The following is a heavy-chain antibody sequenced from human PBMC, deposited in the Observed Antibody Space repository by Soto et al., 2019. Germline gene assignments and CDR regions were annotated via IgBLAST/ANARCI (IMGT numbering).Heavy chain of an antibody. V-gene: IGHV3-15*07. Sequence: GGSLRLSCAASGYTFTTAWMNWVRQAPGKGLEWVGRIKSKTDGETVDYAAPVKGRFTISRDDSKNTLYLQMNSLKIEDTAVYYCTTGPYYNSNGFDYWGPGTLVTVSS. CDR2: IKSKTDGETV. CDR3: TTGPYYNSNGFDY. D-gene: IGHD3-22*01. J-gene: IGHJ4*02. CDR1: GYTFTTAW.